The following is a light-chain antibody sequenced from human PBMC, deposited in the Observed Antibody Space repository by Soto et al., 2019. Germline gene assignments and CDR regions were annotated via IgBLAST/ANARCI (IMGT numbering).Light chain of an antibody. CDR1: SSDVGAYNY. J-gene: IGLJ3*02. Sequence: QSALTQPRSVSGSPGQSVTISCTGTSSDVGAYNYVSWYQQHPAKAPKFMIYDVSKRPSGVPDRFSGSKSGNTASLTISGLQAEDEADYYCCSYAGSYTFGVFGGGTKLTVL. V-gene: IGLV2-11*01. CDR3: CSYAGSYTFGV. CDR2: DVS.